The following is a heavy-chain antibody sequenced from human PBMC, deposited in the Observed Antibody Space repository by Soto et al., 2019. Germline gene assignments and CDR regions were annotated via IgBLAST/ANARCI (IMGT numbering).Heavy chain of an antibody. V-gene: IGHV4-39*01. CDR2: IYYSGST. Sequence: SETLSLTCTVSGGSISSSSYYWGWIRQPPGKGLEWIGSIYYSGSTYYNPSLKSRVTISVDTSKNQFSLKLGSVTAADTTVYYCARQFESWGPLNYFDYWGQGTLVTVSS. J-gene: IGHJ4*02. CDR3: ARQFESWGPLNYFDY. D-gene: IGHD6-13*01. CDR1: GGSISSSSYY.